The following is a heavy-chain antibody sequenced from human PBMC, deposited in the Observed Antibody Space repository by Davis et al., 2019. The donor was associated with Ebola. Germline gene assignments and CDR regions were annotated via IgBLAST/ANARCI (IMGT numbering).Heavy chain of an antibody. CDR3: AKSLHQGPIGLPPGALLQEHL. V-gene: IGHV3-11*01. Sequence: GESLKISCAASGFTFSDYYMSWIRQAPGKGLEWVSYISSSGSTIYYADSVKGRFTISRDNSKNTLYLQMNSLRAEDTAVYYCAKSLHQGPIGLPPGALLQEHLWG. D-gene: IGHD1-26*01. J-gene: IGHJ6*01. CDR2: ISSSGSTI. CDR1: GFTFSDYY.